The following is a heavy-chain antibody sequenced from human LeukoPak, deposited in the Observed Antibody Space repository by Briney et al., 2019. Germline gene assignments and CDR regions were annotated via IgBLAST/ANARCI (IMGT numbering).Heavy chain of an antibody. Sequence: GASVKVSCKASGYSFTGYTMNWVRQAPGQGLEWIGRINTNTGNPTYAQGFTGRFVFSLDTSVSTAYLQISSLKAEDTAVYYCARDVHWFDPWGQGTLVTVSS. V-gene: IGHV7-4-1*02. CDR2: INTNTGNP. J-gene: IGHJ5*02. CDR1: GYSFTGYT. CDR3: ARDVHWFDP.